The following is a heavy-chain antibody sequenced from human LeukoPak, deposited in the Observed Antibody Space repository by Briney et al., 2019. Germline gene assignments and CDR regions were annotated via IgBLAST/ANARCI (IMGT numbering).Heavy chain of an antibody. CDR1: GYIFINYH. CDR2: INPNNGDS. Sequence: ASVKVSCKASGYIFINYHINWVRQATGQGLEWMGWINPNNGDSGYAQKFQGRVTVTRDTSISAAYMELRSLTSEDTAVYFCARTTSLTASGYAYWGQGTLVTVSS. V-gene: IGHV1-8*03. CDR3: ARTTSLTASGYAY. D-gene: IGHD4-17*01. J-gene: IGHJ4*02.